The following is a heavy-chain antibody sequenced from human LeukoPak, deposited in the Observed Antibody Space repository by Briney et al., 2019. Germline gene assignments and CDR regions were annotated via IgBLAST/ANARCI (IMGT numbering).Heavy chain of an antibody. J-gene: IGHJ6*02. V-gene: IGHV4-59*08. Sequence: PSETLSLTCTVSGGSISSYYWSWIRQTPGKGLEWIGYIYYSGSTNYNPSLKSRVTISVDTSKNQFSLKLSSVTAADTAVYYCARLLGLGYYYYGMDVWGQGTTVTVSS. CDR2: IYYSGST. CDR3: ARLLGLGYYYYGMDV. D-gene: IGHD7-27*01. CDR1: GGSISSYY.